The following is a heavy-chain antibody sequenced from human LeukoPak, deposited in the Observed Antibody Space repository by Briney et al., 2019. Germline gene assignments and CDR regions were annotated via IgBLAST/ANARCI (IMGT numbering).Heavy chain of an antibody. V-gene: IGHV3-48*03. CDR1: GITFNNYE. D-gene: IGHD6-6*01. J-gene: IGHJ4*02. CDR3: ARDRDYSNSAPGY. Sequence: SGRSLRLSCTGSGITFNNYEMNWVRQAPGKGLEWVSYISGSGSQKRYAESVKGRFTISRDNAKNSLYLQMDSLRAEDTAVYYCARDRDYSNSAPGYWGQGTLVTVSS. CDR2: ISGSGSQK.